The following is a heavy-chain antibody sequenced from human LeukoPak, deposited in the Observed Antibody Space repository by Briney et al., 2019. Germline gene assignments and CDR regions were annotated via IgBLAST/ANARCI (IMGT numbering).Heavy chain of an antibody. CDR1: GYTFTSYD. J-gene: IGHJ4*02. CDR2: MNPNSGNT. CDR3: ARGRRYSYGYGFDY. D-gene: IGHD5-18*01. V-gene: IGHV1-8*01. Sequence: ASVKVSCKASGYTFTSYDINWVRQATGQGLEWMGWMNPNSGNTGYAQKFQGRVTMTRNTSISIAYMELSSLRSEDTAVYYCARGRRYSYGYGFDYWGQGTLVTVSS.